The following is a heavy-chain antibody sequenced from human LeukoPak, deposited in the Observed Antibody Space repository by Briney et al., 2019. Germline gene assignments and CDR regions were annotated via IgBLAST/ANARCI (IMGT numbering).Heavy chain of an antibody. Sequence: SETLSLTCTVSGGSINYYYWSWIRQPPGKGLEWIGYIYYSGNTNYNPSLKSRVTISVDTSKNHVSLKLTSMAAADTAVYYCARFSISWSYFDSWGQGTLVTVSS. D-gene: IGHD6-13*01. J-gene: IGHJ4*02. CDR3: ARFSISWSYFDS. CDR1: GGSINYYY. V-gene: IGHV4-59*01. CDR2: IYYSGNT.